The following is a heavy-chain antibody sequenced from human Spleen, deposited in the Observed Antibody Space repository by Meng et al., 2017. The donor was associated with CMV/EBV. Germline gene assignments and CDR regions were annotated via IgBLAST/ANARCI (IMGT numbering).Heavy chain of an antibody. J-gene: IGHJ6*02. Sequence: SVKVSCKASGGTFSTYTFSWVRQAPGQALEWMGKITPILGGAKYAQRFQGRVTITAEKSTNTIYMDLSSLRSEDTAVYYCARDQEVSGMDVWGQGTTVTVSS. V-gene: IGHV1-69*08. CDR3: ARDQEVSGMDV. CDR2: ITPILGGA. CDR1: GGTFSTYT. D-gene: IGHD5/OR15-5a*01.